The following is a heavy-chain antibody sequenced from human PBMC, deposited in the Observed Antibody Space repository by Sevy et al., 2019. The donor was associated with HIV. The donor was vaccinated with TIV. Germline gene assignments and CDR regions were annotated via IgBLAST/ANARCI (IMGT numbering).Heavy chain of an antibody. V-gene: IGHV3-7*01. J-gene: IGHJ4*02. CDR3: AQETVGRFDS. CDR1: GFTFSAYW. Sequence: GGSLRLSCAASGFTFSAYWMNWVRRAPEKGLEWVANIKSDGSDKDYVDSVEGRFTISRDNAKNSLYLQMNSLRVEDTAVYYCAQETVGRFDSWGQGTLVTVSS. CDR2: IKSDGSDK. D-gene: IGHD3-16*01.